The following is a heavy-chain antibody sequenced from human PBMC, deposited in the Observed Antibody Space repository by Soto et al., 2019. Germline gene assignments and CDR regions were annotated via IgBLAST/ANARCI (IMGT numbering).Heavy chain of an antibody. CDR3: ARGSNQDY. CDR2: INNDGSEK. Sequence: EVQLVESGGDLVQPGGSLRLSCVASGFTFSPYWMSWVRQAPGRGLQWVATINNDGSEKYYADSVKGRFTISRDKASDSLYLQLTSLRAEDTAICYSARGSNQDYWCKGTLGSASS. D-gene: IGHD2-8*01. CDR1: GFTFSPYW. J-gene: IGHJ4*02. V-gene: IGHV3-7*03.